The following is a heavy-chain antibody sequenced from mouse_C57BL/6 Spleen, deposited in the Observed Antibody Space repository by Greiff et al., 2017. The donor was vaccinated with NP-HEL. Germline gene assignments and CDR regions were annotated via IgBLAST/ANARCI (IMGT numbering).Heavy chain of an antibody. CDR2: IDPENGDT. Sequence: EVQLQQSGAELVRPGASVKLSCTASGFNIKDDYMHWVKQRPEQGLEWIGWIDPENGDTEYASKFQGKATITADTSSNTAYLPLSSLTSEYTAVYYCTRPAYYSNYVLAYWGQGTLVTVSA. J-gene: IGHJ3*01. D-gene: IGHD2-5*01. CDR3: TRPAYYSNYVLAY. V-gene: IGHV14-4*01. CDR1: GFNIKDDY.